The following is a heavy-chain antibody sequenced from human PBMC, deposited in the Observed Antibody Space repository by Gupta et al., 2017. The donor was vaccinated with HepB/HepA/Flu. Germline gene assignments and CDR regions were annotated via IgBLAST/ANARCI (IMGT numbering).Heavy chain of an antibody. CDR3: ARESYDSSGDYTEGVDY. CDR1: GDSVSSNSAA. J-gene: IGHJ4*02. D-gene: IGHD3-22*01. CDR2: TYYKSKWYN. V-gene: IGHV6-1*01. Sequence: QVQLQQSGPGLVKPSQTLSLTCAISGDSVSSNSAAWNWIRQSPSRGLEWLGRTYYKSKWYNDYAVSVKSRMTINPETSKNQFSLQLNSVTSEETAVYYCARESYDSSGDYTEGVDYWGQGTLVTVSS.